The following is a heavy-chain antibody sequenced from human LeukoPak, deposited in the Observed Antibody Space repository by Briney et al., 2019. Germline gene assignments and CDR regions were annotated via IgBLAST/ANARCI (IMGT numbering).Heavy chain of an antibody. D-gene: IGHD6-13*01. CDR1: GGSISSYY. Sequence: PSETLSLTCTVSGGSISSYYWSWIRQPPWKGLEWIGYIYYSGSTNYNPSLKSRVTISVDTSKYQFSLKLSSVTAADTAVYYCARPMYSSSWTDAFDIWGQGTMVTVSS. CDR2: IYYSGST. CDR3: ARPMYSSSWTDAFDI. V-gene: IGHV4-59*01. J-gene: IGHJ3*02.